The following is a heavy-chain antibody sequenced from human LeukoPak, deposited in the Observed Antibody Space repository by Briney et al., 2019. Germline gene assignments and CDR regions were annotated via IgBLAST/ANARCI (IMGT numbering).Heavy chain of an antibody. CDR1: ELTFSSYD. D-gene: IGHD1-1*01. J-gene: IGHJ3*02. Sequence: GGSLRLSCAASELTFSSYDMHWVRQAAGKGLEWVSSIGATGDTYYTDSVKGRFTISRENAKKSLYLQVSSLRVEDTAVYFCVLGAYWNDDKNALHIWGPGTMVTVSS. CDR3: VLGAYWNDDKNALHI. CDR2: IGATGDT. V-gene: IGHV3-13*01.